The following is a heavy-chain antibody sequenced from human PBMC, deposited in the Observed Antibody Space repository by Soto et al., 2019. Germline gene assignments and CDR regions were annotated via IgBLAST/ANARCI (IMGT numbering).Heavy chain of an antibody. J-gene: IGHJ4*02. V-gene: IGHV3-53*01. CDR1: GFTVSSNY. CDR2: IYSGGST. D-gene: IGHD2-15*01. Sequence: GGSLRLSCAASGFTVSSNYMSWVRQAPGKGLEWVSVIYSGGSTCYADSVKGRFTISRDNSKNTLYLQMNSLGAEDTAVYYCARAVVAANLFFVFEGFDYWGQGTLVTVSS. CDR3: ARAVVAANLFFVFEGFDY.